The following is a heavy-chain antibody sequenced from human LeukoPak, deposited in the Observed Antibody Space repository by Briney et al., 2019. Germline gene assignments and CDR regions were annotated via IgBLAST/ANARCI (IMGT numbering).Heavy chain of an antibody. D-gene: IGHD6-19*01. CDR2: INHSGST. V-gene: IGHV4-34*01. Sequence: SETLSLTCTVSGGSISGYYWSWIRQPPGRGLEWIGEINHSGSTNYNPSLKSRVTISVDTSKNQFSLKLSSVTAADTAVYYCARRITSRPKQWLVRGAFDYWGQGTLVTVSS. J-gene: IGHJ4*02. CDR3: ARRITSRPKQWLVRGAFDY. CDR1: GGSISGYY.